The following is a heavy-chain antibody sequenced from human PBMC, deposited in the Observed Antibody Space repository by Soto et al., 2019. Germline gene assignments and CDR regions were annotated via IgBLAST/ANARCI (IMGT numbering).Heavy chain of an antibody. J-gene: IGHJ6*02. Sequence: ASVKVSCRASGGTFSSYAISWVRQAPGQGLEWMGGIIPIFGTANYAQKFQGRVTITADESTSTAYMELSSLRSEDTAVYYCARDVGNSSSSYYYYGMDVWGQGTTVTSP. CDR1: GGTFSSYA. D-gene: IGHD6-6*01. V-gene: IGHV1-69*13. CDR2: IIPIFGTA. CDR3: ARDVGNSSSSYYYYGMDV.